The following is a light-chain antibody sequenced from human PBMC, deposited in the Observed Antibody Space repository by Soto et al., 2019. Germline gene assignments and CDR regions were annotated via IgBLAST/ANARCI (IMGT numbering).Light chain of an antibody. J-gene: IGKJ1*01. CDR1: QSVSSN. Sequence: EIVMTQSPATLSVSPGERATLSCRASQSVSSNLAWYQQKPGQAPRLLIYGASTRATGIPARFSGSGSGTEFTLTISSLQSEDFAVYYCQQYNNWPRGTFGHGTKVEIK. CDR3: QQYNNWPRGT. V-gene: IGKV3-15*01. CDR2: GAS.